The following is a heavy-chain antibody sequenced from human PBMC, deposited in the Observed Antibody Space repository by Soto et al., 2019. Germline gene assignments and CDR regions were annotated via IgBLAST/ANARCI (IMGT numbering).Heavy chain of an antibody. V-gene: IGHV1-46*01. CDR3: ARGDTGSGSYYIPFDY. CDR1: GYTFTRYY. CDR2: INPSGGST. J-gene: IGHJ4*01. Sequence: QVQLVQSGAEVKKPGASVKVSCKASGYTFTRYYMHWVRQAPGQRLEWMGMINPSGGSTNYAQKFQGRVTMTRDTSTSTVYMELSSLRSEDTAVYYCARGDTGSGSYYIPFDYWGHGTLVTVSS. D-gene: IGHD3-10*01.